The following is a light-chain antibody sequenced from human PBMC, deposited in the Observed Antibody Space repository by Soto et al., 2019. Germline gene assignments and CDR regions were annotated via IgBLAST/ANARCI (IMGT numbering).Light chain of an antibody. CDR2: GVS. Sequence: QSALTQPASVSGSPGQSITISCTGTGSDVGRYNYVSWYQQHPGKAPKVMIYGVSNRPSGVSNRFSGSKSGNTASLSISGLQAEDEADYYCTSYTSSTTFVFGTGTKLTVL. J-gene: IGLJ1*01. CDR1: GSDVGRYNY. CDR3: TSYTSSTTFV. V-gene: IGLV2-14*01.